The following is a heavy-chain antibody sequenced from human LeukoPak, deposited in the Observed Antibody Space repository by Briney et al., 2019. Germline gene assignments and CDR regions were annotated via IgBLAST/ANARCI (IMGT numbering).Heavy chain of an antibody. Sequence: SGGSLRLSCAASGFTFDDYAMHWVRQAPGKGLEWVSGISWNSGSIGYADSVKGRFTISRDNAKNSLYLQMNSLRAEDTALYYCAKGGPYSSGWGTLLGAFDIWGQGTMVTVSS. CDR1: GFTFDDYA. D-gene: IGHD6-19*01. J-gene: IGHJ3*02. V-gene: IGHV3-9*01. CDR2: ISWNSGSI. CDR3: AKGGPYSSGWGTLLGAFDI.